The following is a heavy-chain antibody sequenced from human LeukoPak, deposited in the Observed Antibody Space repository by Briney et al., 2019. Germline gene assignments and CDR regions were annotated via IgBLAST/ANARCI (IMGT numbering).Heavy chain of an antibody. CDR1: GFTFSSYS. Sequence: GGSLRLSCAASGFTFSSYSMNWVRQAPGKGLEWVSSISSSSSYIYYADSVKGRFTISRDNAKNLLYLQMNSLRAEDTAVYYCAKAGGGSFSFDYWGQGTLVTVSS. D-gene: IGHD2-15*01. CDR3: AKAGGGSFSFDY. J-gene: IGHJ4*02. V-gene: IGHV3-21*01. CDR2: ISSSSSYI.